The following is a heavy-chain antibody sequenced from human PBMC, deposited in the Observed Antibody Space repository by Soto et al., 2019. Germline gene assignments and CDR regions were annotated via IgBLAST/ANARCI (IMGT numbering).Heavy chain of an antibody. V-gene: IGHV3-30*03. CDR1: GFTFSNYA. Sequence: QVHLAESGGGVVQPGRSLRLSCAASGFTFSNYAMHWVRQAPGKGLEWVAIISYDGGNASYADSVKGRFTISRDNSKNMVFLQMSSLRAEDTAVYYCATVGSGGTCYRYFDSWGPGTLVTVSS. J-gene: IGHJ4*02. CDR3: ATVGSGGTCYRYFDS. CDR2: ISYDGGNA. D-gene: IGHD2-15*01.